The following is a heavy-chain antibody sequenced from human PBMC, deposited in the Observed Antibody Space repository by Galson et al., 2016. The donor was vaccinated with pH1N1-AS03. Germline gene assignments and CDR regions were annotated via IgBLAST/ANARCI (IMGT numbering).Heavy chain of an antibody. CDR1: GFTLTNHP. J-gene: IGHJ3*02. V-gene: IGHV3-30*14. D-gene: IGHD3-9*01. CDR3: ARGLQKPSQFWLLAPFDI. CDR2: LSYDDTYK. Sequence: SLRLSCAASGFTLTNHPLHWVRQAPGKGLEWVAVLSYDDTYKYYAESVKGRFSIFRDMSDNTLYLQMGSLRPEDTAIYFCARGLQKPSQFWLLAPFDIWGQGTMVSVSS.